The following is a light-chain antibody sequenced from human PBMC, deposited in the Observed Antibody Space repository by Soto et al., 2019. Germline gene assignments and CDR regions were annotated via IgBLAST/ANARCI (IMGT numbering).Light chain of an antibody. Sequence: EIVLTQSPGTLSLSPGERATLSCRASHSVSSSYLALYQQKPGQAPRLLIYGASSRATGIPDRFSGSGAGTELTLTINSLKSEAFAEYYCEQYGSAPPYTFGQGTKLEIK. V-gene: IGKV3-20*01. CDR1: HSVSSSY. CDR2: GAS. J-gene: IGKJ2*01. CDR3: EQYGSAPPYT.